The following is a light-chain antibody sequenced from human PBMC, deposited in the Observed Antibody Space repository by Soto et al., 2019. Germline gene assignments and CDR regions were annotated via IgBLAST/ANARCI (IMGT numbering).Light chain of an antibody. Sequence: QSVLTQPRSVSGSPGQSVTISCTGTSSDVGGYNYVSWYQQHPGKAPKLMIYDVSKRPSGVPDRFSGSKSVNTASLTISGLQAEDEADYYCCSYAGSVWVFGGGTKVTVL. CDR1: SSDVGGYNY. CDR3: CSYAGSVWV. CDR2: DVS. J-gene: IGLJ2*01. V-gene: IGLV2-11*01.